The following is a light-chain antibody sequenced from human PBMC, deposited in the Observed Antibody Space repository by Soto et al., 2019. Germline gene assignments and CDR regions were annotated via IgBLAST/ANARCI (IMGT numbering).Light chain of an antibody. CDR1: QSVSTN. CDR3: QHYNDWPQT. V-gene: IGKV3-15*01. Sequence: EIVMTQSPGTLSLSPGERATLSCRASQSVSTNLAWYQQIPGQAPRLLIYGASTRATGIPARFSGSGSGTKFIFVFSSLQFEDFAVYYCQHYNDWPQTFGLGTKVDI. J-gene: IGKJ1*01. CDR2: GAS.